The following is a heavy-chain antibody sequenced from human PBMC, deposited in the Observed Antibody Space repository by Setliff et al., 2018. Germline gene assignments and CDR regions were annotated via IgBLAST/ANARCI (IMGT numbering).Heavy chain of an antibody. Sequence: GGSLRLSCAASGFTFSSHTMNWVRQAPGKGLEWVSSISSSNTYKYYADSLKGRFTISRDDAKNSLYLQIDCLRDEDTAVYYCARNPYESSDHLPFYYYFMDVW. V-gene: IGHV3-21*01. D-gene: IGHD3-22*01. CDR2: ISSSNTYK. CDR1: GFTFSSHT. CDR3: ARNPYESSDHLPFYYYFMDV. J-gene: IGHJ6*03.